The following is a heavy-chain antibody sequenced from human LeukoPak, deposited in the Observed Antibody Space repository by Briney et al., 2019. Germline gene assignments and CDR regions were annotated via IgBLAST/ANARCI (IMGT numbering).Heavy chain of an antibody. V-gene: IGHV4-61*09. CDR3: ARGAYFYGSGINWFDP. CDR2: IYTTGST. CDR1: GGSISSGSYY. J-gene: IGHJ5*02. Sequence: PPETLSLTCTVSGGSISSGSYYWSWIRQPAGKGLEWIGHIYTTGSTNYNPSLKSRVTISLDTSENQFSLKLSSVTAADTAVYYCARGAYFYGSGINWFDPWGQGTLITVSS. D-gene: IGHD3-10*01.